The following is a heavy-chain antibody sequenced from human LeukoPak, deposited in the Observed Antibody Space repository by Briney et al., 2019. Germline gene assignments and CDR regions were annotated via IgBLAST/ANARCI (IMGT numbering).Heavy chain of an antibody. CDR3: ARRLTQYDCFDP. D-gene: IGHD2-2*01. CDR2: TYYRSTWYN. V-gene: IGHV6-1*01. CDR1: GDSVSSNSVT. J-gene: IGHJ5*02. Sequence: NTSETLSLTCAISGDSVSSNSVTWNWIRQSPSRGLEWLGRTYYRSTWYNDYAVSVRGRITVNPDTSKNQFSLHLNSVTPEDTAVYYCARRLTQYDCFDPWGQGILVTVSS.